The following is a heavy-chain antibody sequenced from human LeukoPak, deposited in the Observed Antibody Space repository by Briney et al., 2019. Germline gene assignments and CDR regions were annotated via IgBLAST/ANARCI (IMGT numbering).Heavy chain of an antibody. V-gene: IGHV1-46*01. D-gene: IGHD6-19*01. CDR1: GYTFSMYY. Sequence: ASVKVSCKASGYTFSMYYMHWVRQAPGQGLEWMGIINPRSGSTTYAQKFQGRLTMTRDMSTGTVYMELSSLRSEDTAVYYCARAFGWYRGFDYWGQGTLVTVSS. CDR3: ARAFGWYRGFDY. CDR2: INPRSGST. J-gene: IGHJ4*02.